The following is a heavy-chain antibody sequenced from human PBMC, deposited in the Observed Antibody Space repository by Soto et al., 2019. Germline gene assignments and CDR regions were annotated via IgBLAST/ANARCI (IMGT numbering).Heavy chain of an antibody. Sequence: QVQLVQSGAEVKKPGSSVKVSCKASGGTFSSYAISWVRQAPGQGLEWMGGIIPIFGTANYAQKCQGRVTISAAESTSTAYMELSSLRSEDTAVDYCARGARDGYNNLHLYWGQGTLVTVSS. V-gene: IGHV1-69*12. CDR2: IIPIFGTA. J-gene: IGHJ4*02. CDR1: GGTFSSYA. CDR3: ARGARDGYNNLHLY. D-gene: IGHD4-4*01.